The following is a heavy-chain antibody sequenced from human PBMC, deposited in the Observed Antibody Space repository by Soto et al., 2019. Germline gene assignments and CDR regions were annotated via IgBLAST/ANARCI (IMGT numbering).Heavy chain of an antibody. J-gene: IGHJ5*02. CDR3: AKSGSSGWYGWFDP. D-gene: IGHD6-19*01. V-gene: IGHV2-5*01. CDR2: IYWNDDK. Sequence: QITLKESGPTLVKPTQTLTLTCIFSGFSLRTSGVGVGWIRQPPGKALEWLGVIYWNDDKRYSPSLKSRLTITKDTSKNQVVLTMTNMDPVDTATYYCAKSGSSGWYGWFDPWGQGTLVTVSS. CDR1: GFSLRTSGVG.